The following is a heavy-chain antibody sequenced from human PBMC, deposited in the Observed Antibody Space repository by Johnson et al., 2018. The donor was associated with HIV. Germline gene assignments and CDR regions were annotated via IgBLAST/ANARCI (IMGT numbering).Heavy chain of an antibody. J-gene: IGHJ3*02. CDR1: GFTFSSYW. CDR3: AKHPDAFDI. V-gene: IGHV3-66*02. Sequence: VQLVESGGGVVQPGRSLRLSCAASGFTFSSYWMSWVRQAPGKGLEWVSVIFSVGDVYYADSVTGRFTISRDNSKNTRYLQMNSLRAEDQAVYYCAKHPDAFDIWGQGTMVTVSS. CDR2: IFSVGDV.